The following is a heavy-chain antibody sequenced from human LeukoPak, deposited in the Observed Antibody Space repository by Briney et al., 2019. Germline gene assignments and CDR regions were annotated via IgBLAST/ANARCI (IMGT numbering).Heavy chain of an antibody. CDR2: SIPIFGTA. J-gene: IGHJ1*01. CDR1: GGTFSSYA. CDR3: TREVSYCTNGVCYGGYFQH. D-gene: IGHD2-8*01. V-gene: IGHV1-69*05. Sequence: SVKVSCKASGGTFSSYAISWVRQAPGQGLEWMGRSIPIFGTANYAQKFQGRVTITTDESTSTAYMELSSLRSEDTAVYYCTREVSYCTNGVCYGGYFQHWGQGTLVTVSS.